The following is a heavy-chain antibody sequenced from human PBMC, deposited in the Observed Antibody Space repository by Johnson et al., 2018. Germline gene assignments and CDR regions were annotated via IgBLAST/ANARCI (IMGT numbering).Heavy chain of an antibody. V-gene: IGHV3-30*18. Sequence: VQLVESGGGVVQPGNSLRLSCAASGVTFSSYGMHWVRQAPGKGLEWVAVISYDGSNRFYADSVKGRFTISRDNSRNTLYRQLKSLRAEDTAVYYCAKADSIGYSQPFDYWGQGPLVTVSS. CDR2: ISYDGSNR. D-gene: IGHD3-22*01. J-gene: IGHJ4*02. CDR3: AKADSIGYSQPFDY. CDR1: GVTFSSYG.